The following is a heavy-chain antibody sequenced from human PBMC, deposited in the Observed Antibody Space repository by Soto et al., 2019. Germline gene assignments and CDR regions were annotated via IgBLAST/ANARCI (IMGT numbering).Heavy chain of an antibody. D-gene: IGHD3-22*01. CDR1: GFTFSNYA. CDR3: AKGSTTIVSSGINWFDS. Sequence: LRLSCAASGFTFSNYAMSWVRQARGKGLEWVSSIRGSVGSTYYADSVKGRFTISRDNSKNSLYLQMNSLRAEDTTIYYCAKGSTTIVSSGINWFDSWGQGTLVTVSS. J-gene: IGHJ5*01. V-gene: IGHV3-23*01. CDR2: IRGSVGST.